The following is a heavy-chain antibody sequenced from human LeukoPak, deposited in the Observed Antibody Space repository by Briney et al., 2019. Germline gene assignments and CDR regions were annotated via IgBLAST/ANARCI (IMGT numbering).Heavy chain of an antibody. CDR2: IIPIFGTA. Sequence: SVKVSCTASGGTFSSYAISWVRQAPGQGLEWMGGIIPIFGTANYAQKFQGRVTITADESTSTAYMELSSLRSEDTAVYYCARGYYYDSSGYSGFDYWGQGTLVTVSS. V-gene: IGHV1-69*13. CDR3: ARGYYYDSSGYSGFDY. D-gene: IGHD3-22*01. J-gene: IGHJ4*02. CDR1: GGTFSSYA.